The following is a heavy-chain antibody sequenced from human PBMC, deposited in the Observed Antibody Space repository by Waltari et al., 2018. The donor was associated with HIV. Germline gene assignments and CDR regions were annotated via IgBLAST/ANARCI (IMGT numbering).Heavy chain of an antibody. CDR2: SPNDGRTT. V-gene: IGHV3-74*01. Sequence: EVQLVESGGVLVQPGGSLRLSCAASGFTFRTYWMHWVRQGPGKGLVGVSGSPNDGRTTSYADSVKGRFTISRDNAKNTLFLQMNSLRVEDTAVYYCTRDGGGHPFVGYGMDVWGQGTTVTVSS. CDR1: GFTFRTYW. CDR3: TRDGGGHPFVGYGMDV. J-gene: IGHJ6*02. D-gene: IGHD3-16*01.